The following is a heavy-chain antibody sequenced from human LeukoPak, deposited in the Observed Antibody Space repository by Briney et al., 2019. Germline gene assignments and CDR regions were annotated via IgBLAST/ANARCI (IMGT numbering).Heavy chain of an antibody. CDR1: GYTFTSYA. D-gene: IGHD4-23*01. V-gene: IGHV1-3*01. CDR3: ARRRVYGGADY. J-gene: IGHJ4*02. CDR2: INAGNGNT. Sequence: ASVKVSCKASGYTFTSYAMHWVRQAPGQRLEWMGWINAGNGNTKYSQKFQGRVTITRDTSASTAYMELSSLRSDDTAVYYCARRRVYGGADYWGQGTLVTVSS.